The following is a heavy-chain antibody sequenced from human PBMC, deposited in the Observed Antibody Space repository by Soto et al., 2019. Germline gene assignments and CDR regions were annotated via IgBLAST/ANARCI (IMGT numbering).Heavy chain of an antibody. Sequence: ASVKVSCKAIGYSFTSYYMHWVRQAPGQGLEWMGIINPSGGSTSYAQKFQGRVTMTRDTSTSTVYMELSSLRSEDTAVYYCASIFGGSSGPGGAFDIWGQGTMVTVSS. CDR3: ASIFGGSSGPGGAFDI. J-gene: IGHJ3*02. D-gene: IGHD6-19*01. V-gene: IGHV1-46*03. CDR1: GYSFTSYY. CDR2: INPSGGST.